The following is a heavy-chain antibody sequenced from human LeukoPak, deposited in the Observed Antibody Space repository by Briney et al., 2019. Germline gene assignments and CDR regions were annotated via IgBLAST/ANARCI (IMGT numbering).Heavy chain of an antibody. J-gene: IGHJ5*02. D-gene: IGHD6-13*01. CDR2: INHSGST. Sequence: SETLSLTCAVYGGSFSGYYWSWIRQPPGKGLEWIGEINHSGSTNYNPSLKSRVTISVDTPKNQFSLKLSSVTAADTAVYYCARGFLSGTSFDWFDPWGQGTLVTVSS. CDR3: ARGFLSGTSFDWFDP. V-gene: IGHV4-34*01. CDR1: GGSFSGYY.